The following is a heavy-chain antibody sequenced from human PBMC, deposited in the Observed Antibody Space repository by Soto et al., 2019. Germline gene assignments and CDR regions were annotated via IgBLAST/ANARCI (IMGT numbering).Heavy chain of an antibody. Sequence: QITLNESGPTPVKPRQTLTLTCTFSGCSLTTSGVGVGWIRQSPGKAPEWLALIYWDDDKRYSPSLKSRLTINKDTSKNQVVMTMADLDPADTATYYCAHRVLRTVFGLVTTTAIYFDFWGQGTPVAVSS. V-gene: IGHV2-5*02. D-gene: IGHD3-3*01. J-gene: IGHJ4*02. CDR3: AHRVLRTVFGLVTTTAIYFDF. CDR2: IYWDDDK. CDR1: GCSLTTSGVG.